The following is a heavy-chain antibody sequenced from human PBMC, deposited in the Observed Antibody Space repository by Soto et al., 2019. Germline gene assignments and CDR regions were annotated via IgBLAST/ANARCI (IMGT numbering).Heavy chain of an antibody. J-gene: IGHJ4*02. V-gene: IGHV1-69*01. D-gene: IGHD3-22*01. CDR1: GGSFSIYA. CDR2: IIPIFGTA. Sequence: ATSVKGTWKASGGSFSIYAISWVRRATGQGLEWMGGIIPIFGTANYAQKFQGRVTITADESTSTAYMELSSLRSEDTAVYYCARAQDYYDSSGMEYYFDYWGQGTLVTVSS. CDR3: ARAQDYYDSSGMEYYFDY.